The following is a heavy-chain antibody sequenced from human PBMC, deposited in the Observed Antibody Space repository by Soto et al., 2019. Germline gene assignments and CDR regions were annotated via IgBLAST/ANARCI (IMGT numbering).Heavy chain of an antibody. Sequence: QVQLVQSGAEVKKPGSSVKVSCKTSGVSFNNNGIGWVRQAPGHGLERMGGVSPPFRTSNYARKFQGRISITADASTGTVNMELSSLTSEDTAQYYCARVLYYGSGIYSPYGMDVWGQGTTVTVSS. CDR3: ARVLYYGSGIYSPYGMDV. CDR1: GVSFNNNG. D-gene: IGHD3-10*01. V-gene: IGHV1-69*01. CDR2: VSPPFRTS. J-gene: IGHJ6*02.